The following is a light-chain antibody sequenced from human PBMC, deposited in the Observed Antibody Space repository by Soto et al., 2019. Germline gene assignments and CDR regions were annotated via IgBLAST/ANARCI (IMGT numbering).Light chain of an antibody. Sequence: QSVLTQPASVSGSPGQSITISCTGTSSDVGGYNYVSWYHQHPGKAPKLMIYEVSNRPSGVSNRFSGSKSGNTASLTISGLQAEDEADYYCSSYTSSSTLEVFGTGTKLTVL. CDR3: SSYTSSSTLEV. J-gene: IGLJ1*01. V-gene: IGLV2-14*01. CDR1: SSDVGGYNY. CDR2: EVS.